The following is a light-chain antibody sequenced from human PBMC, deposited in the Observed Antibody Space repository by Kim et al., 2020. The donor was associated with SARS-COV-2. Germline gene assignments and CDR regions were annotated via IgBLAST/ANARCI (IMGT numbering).Light chain of an antibody. V-gene: IGKV3-20*01. Sequence: LSPGERVTLSCRASQTVSSSYLAWYQQKPGQAPRLPIYAESSRATGIPHRVSRSASATAFTLTSSMLEHDYSADYCYQQCSTSMTFGQGTRLEIK. CDR1: QTVSSSY. CDR3: QQCSTSMT. CDR2: AES. J-gene: IGKJ5*01.